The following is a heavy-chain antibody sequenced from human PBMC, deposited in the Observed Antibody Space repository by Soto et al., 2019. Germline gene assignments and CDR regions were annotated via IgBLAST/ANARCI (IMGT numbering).Heavy chain of an antibody. Sequence: QVQLVQSGAEVKKPGASVKVSCKASGYIFTAYSMHWVRQAPGQGLEWMGVVNPSGGSTNYAQRLQGRITMTRDTSNSKVYMDLKFLTSEDTAVYYCAREENCSDGVCYSEYFQRWGQGTLVTVSS. J-gene: IGHJ1*01. CDR2: VNPSGGST. D-gene: IGHD2-15*01. V-gene: IGHV1-46*01. CDR3: AREENCSDGVCYSEYFQR. CDR1: GYIFTAYS.